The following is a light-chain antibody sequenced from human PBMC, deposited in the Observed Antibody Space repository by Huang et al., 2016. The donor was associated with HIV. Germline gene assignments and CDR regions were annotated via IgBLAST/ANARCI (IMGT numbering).Light chain of an antibody. J-gene: IGKJ3*01. CDR3: QQRNNWPLT. CDR1: QSVFSY. Sequence: TQSPATLSLSPGERATLSCRASQSVFSYLAWYQQKPGQAPRLLIYDASNRATGIPARFSGSGSGTDFTLTISSLEPEDVAVYYCQQRNNWPLTFGPGTKVDIK. V-gene: IGKV3-11*01. CDR2: DAS.